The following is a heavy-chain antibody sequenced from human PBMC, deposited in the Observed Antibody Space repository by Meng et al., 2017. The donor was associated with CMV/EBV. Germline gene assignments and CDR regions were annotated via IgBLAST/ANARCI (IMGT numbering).Heavy chain of an antibody. Sequence: GESLKISCAASGFTFDDYGISWVRQAPGKGLEWVSGINWNGGSTGYADSVKGRFTISRDNAKNSLYLQMNSLRAEDTALYYCARDRASGSFLYYYYGMDVWGQGTTVTVSS. CDR3: ARDRASGSFLYYYYGMDV. J-gene: IGHJ6*02. D-gene: IGHD3-10*01. CDR2: INWNGGST. CDR1: GFTFDDYG. V-gene: IGHV3-20*04.